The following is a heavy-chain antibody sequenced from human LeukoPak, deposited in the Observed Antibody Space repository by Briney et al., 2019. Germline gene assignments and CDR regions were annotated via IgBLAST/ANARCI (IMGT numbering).Heavy chain of an antibody. V-gene: IGHV4-59*01. Sequence: KTSETLSLTCTVSAGSISSYSWSWIRQPPGKGLEWIGYIYYSGSTNYNPSLKSRVTISVVTSKSQFSLKLTPVTAADTAVYYCARRPPSQWTLDYWGQGTLVTVSS. D-gene: IGHD6-19*01. J-gene: IGHJ4*02. CDR1: AGSISSYS. CDR3: ARRPPSQWTLDY. CDR2: IYYSGST.